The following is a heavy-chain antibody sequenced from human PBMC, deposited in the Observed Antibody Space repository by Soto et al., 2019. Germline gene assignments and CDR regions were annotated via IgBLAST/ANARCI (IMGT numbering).Heavy chain of an antibody. CDR3: ARELATYYGGNSLSLDY. CDR2: IIPKFGTT. Sequence: QVQLVQSGAEVKKPGSSVKVSCKASGGSFSTYGINWVRLAPGQGLEWMGGIIPKFGTTNYAQKFQGRVTITADESTNTAYMELNYLRSEDTAVYFCARELATYYGGNSLSLDYWGQGTLVTVSS. CDR1: GGSFSTYG. D-gene: IGHD4-17*01. J-gene: IGHJ4*02. V-gene: IGHV1-69*13.